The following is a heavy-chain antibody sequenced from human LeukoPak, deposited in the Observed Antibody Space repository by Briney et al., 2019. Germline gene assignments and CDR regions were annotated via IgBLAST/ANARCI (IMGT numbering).Heavy chain of an antibody. V-gene: IGHV3-23*01. J-gene: IGHJ6*03. Sequence: GGSLRLSCAASGFTFSSYAMSWVRQAPGKGLEWVSVISGSGGSTYYADSVKGRFTISRDNSKNTLYLQMNSLRAEDTAVYYCARVSGWSHYMDVWGKGTTVTISS. D-gene: IGHD6-19*01. CDR3: ARVSGWSHYMDV. CDR2: ISGSGGST. CDR1: GFTFSSYA.